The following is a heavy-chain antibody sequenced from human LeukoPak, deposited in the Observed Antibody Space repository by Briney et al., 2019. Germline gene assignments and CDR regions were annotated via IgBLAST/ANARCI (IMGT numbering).Heavy chain of an antibody. D-gene: IGHD3-10*01. CDR3: ARHFYGSGSYRAYGMDV. CDR2: IYSSGST. Sequence: SETLSLTCTVSGGSISSCYWSWIRQPPGKGLEWIGYIYSSGSTNYNPSLKSRVTISVATSKNQFSLKVSSVTAADTAVYYCARHFYGSGSYRAYGMDVWGQGTTVTVSS. J-gene: IGHJ6*02. CDR1: GGSISSCY. V-gene: IGHV4-59*08.